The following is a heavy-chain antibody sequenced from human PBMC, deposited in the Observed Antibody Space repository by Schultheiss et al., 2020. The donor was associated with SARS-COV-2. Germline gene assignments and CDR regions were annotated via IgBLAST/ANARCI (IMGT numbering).Heavy chain of an antibody. J-gene: IGHJ6*02. CDR2: IKQDGSEK. CDR3: ARDRRITIFGVVNYYGMDV. D-gene: IGHD3-3*01. V-gene: IGHV3-7*03. CDR1: GFTFSSYW. Sequence: GGSLRLSCAASGFTFSSYWMSWVRQAPGKGLEWVANIKQDGSEKYYVDSVKGRFTISRDNAKNSLYLQMNSLRAEDTAVYYCARDRRITIFGVVNYYGMDVWGQGTTVTVSS.